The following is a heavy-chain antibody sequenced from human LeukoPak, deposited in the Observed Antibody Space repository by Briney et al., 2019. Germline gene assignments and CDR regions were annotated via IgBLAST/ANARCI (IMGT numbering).Heavy chain of an antibody. CDR3: ARHFAVAGRRYDY. CDR1: GGSISSSRYS. D-gene: IGHD6-19*01. CDR2: IYYSGST. Sequence: KTSETLSLTCTVSGGSISSSRYSWGWIRQPPGKGLEWIGSIYYSGSTYYNPSLKSRVTISVDTSKNQFSLKLSSVTAADTAVYYCARHFAVAGRRYDYWGQGTLVTVSS. V-gene: IGHV4-39*01. J-gene: IGHJ4*02.